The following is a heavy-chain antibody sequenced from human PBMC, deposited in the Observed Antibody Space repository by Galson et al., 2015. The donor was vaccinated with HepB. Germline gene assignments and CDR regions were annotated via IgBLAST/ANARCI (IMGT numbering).Heavy chain of an antibody. CDR3: ATQSFTFWSTHYAYEY. J-gene: IGHJ4*02. CDR1: GFTFNNYA. D-gene: IGHD3-3*01. CDR2: ISGGGDYI. V-gene: IGHV3-23*01. Sequence: SLRLSCAASGFTFNNYAMSWVRQAPGKGLEWLSVISGGGDYIFYADSVKGRFTISRDNSKSTVYLQMNSLRAEDTGLYYCATQSFTFWSTHYAYEYWGQGTPVTVSS.